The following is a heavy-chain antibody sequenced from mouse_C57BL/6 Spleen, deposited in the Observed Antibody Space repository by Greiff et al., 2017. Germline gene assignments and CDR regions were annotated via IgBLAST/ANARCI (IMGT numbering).Heavy chain of an antibody. J-gene: IGHJ2*01. CDR1: GYTFTSYW. CDR3: ARRNDYASYFDV. V-gene: IGHV1-55*01. CDR2: IYPGSGST. Sequence: VQLQQPGAELVKPGASVKMSCKASGYTFTSYWITWVKQRPGQGLEWIGDIYPGSGSTNYNEKFKSKATLTVDTSSSTAYMQLSSLTSEDSAVYYCARRNDYASYFDVWGPGTTLTVSS. D-gene: IGHD2-4*01.